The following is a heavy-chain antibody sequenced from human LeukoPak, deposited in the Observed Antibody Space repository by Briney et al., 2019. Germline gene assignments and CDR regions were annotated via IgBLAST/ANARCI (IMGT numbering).Heavy chain of an antibody. CDR2: IYYSGST. Sequence: SQTLSLTCTVSGGSISSGDYYWSWIRQPPGKGLEWIGYIYYSGSTYYNPSLKSRVTISVDTSKNQFSLKLSSVTAADTAVYYCARERPDGDYVPNWFDPWGQGTLVTVSS. D-gene: IGHD4-17*01. V-gene: IGHV4-30-4*01. J-gene: IGHJ5*02. CDR1: GGSISSGDYY. CDR3: ARERPDGDYVPNWFDP.